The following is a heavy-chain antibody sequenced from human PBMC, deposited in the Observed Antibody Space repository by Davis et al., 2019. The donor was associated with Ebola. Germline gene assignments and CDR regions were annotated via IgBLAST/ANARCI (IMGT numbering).Heavy chain of an antibody. CDR3: ARRSGGF. CDR1: GFTFDDYA. J-gene: IGHJ6*02. CDR2: ISWNSGSI. V-gene: IGHV3-9*01. D-gene: IGHD3-10*01. Sequence: SLKISCAASGFTFDDYAMHWVRQAPGKGLEWVSGISWNSGSIGYADSVKGRFTISRDNAKNSLYLQMNSLRAEDTAVYYCARRSGGFGGQGTTVTVSS.